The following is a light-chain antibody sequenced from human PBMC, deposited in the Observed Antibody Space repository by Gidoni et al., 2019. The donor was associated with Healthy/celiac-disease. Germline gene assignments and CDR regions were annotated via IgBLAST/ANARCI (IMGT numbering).Light chain of an antibody. V-gene: IGKV1-5*01. J-gene: IGKJ2*01. Sequence: DIQMTQSPSTLSAYVGDRVTITCRASQSISSWLAWYQQKPGKAPKLLIYDASSLESGVPSRFSGSGSGTEFTLTISSLQPDDFSTYYCQQYNSYPAFGQXTKLEIK. CDR1: QSISSW. CDR2: DAS. CDR3: QQYNSYPA.